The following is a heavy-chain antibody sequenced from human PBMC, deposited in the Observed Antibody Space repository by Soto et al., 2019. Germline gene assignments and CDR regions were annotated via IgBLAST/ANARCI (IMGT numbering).Heavy chain of an antibody. V-gene: IGHV3-23*01. CDR3: AKESTVGSPGDYFDS. CDR2: IGVYANT. Sequence: GGSLRLSCAASGFTFSSYDMNWVRQAPGKGLEWVSAIGVYANTYYADSVKGRFTISRDDSRNTVHLQLNSLRVDDTAVYYCAKESTVGSPGDYFDSWGQGTLVTVSS. D-gene: IGHD1-26*01. CDR1: GFTFSSYD. J-gene: IGHJ4*02.